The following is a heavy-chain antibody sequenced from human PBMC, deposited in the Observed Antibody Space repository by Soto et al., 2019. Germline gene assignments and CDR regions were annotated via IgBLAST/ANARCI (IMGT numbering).Heavy chain of an antibody. CDR1: GYTFTSYY. V-gene: IGHV1-46*01. CDR2: INPSVGST. J-gene: IGHJ5*02. D-gene: IGHD2-2*02. Sequence: ASVKVSCKASGYTFTSYYMHWVRQAPGQGLEWMGIINPSVGSTSYAQKFQGKITMTRDTSTSTVYMELSSLRSEDTAMYYCARVRGFGCSCTSCYTVWFDPWGQGTLVTVSS. CDR3: ARVRGFGCSCTSCYTVWFDP.